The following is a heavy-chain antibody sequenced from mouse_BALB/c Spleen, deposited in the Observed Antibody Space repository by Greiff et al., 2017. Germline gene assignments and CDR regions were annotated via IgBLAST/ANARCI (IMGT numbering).Heavy chain of an antibody. J-gene: IGHJ3*01. V-gene: IGHV5-9-1*01. CDR2: ISSGGSYT. D-gene: IGHD4-1*01. Sequence: EVMLVESGGGLVKPGGSLKLSCAASGFTFSSYAMSWVRQTPEKRLEWVATISSGGSYTYYPDSVKGRFTISRDNAKNTLYLQMSSLRSEDTAMYYCARPSLTGGFAYWGQGTLVTVSA. CDR1: GFTFSSYA. CDR3: ARPSLTGGFAY.